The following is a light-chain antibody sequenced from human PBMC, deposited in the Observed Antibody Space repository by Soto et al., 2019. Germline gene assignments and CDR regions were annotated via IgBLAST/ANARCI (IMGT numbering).Light chain of an antibody. CDR1: QSVSSY. V-gene: IGKV3-11*01. CDR3: QQRSNWPS. Sequence: EIVLTQSPATLSLSPGERAILSCRASQSVSSYLAWYQQKPGQAPRLLIYDASNRATGIPARFSGSGSGTDFTLTISSLEPEDFAVYYCQQRSNWPSFGPGTKVDIK. CDR2: DAS. J-gene: IGKJ3*01.